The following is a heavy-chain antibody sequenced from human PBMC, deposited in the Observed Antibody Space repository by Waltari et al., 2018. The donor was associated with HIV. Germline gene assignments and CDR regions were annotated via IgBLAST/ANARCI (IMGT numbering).Heavy chain of an antibody. V-gene: IGHV3-23*01. CDR3: AKDHSSCVGRTCLVMDV. D-gene: IGHD2-21*01. J-gene: IGHJ6*01. CDR1: GFIFSGFA. CDR2: IAANGSAT. Sequence: EAQLLESGGGLVQPGGSLRLSCAPSGFIFSGFAMSWVRQAPGKGLEWVSTIAANGSATWYADSVKGRFSISRDNSKNTLSVQMNSLRVEDTAIYYCAKDHSSCVGRTCLVMDVWGQGTTVTVSS.